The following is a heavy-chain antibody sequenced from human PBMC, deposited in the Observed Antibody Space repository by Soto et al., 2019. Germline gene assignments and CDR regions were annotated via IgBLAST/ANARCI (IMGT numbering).Heavy chain of an antibody. D-gene: IGHD6-13*01. CDR1: GFTFNSYA. V-gene: IGHV3-23*01. CDR2: ISGGDCST. J-gene: IGHJ6*02. Sequence: PGGSLRLSCAASGFTFNSYAMSWVRQAPAKGMEGVSAISGGDCSTYYADSVKGRFTISRDNSKNTLYLQMTSLRAEDTAVYYCAKDTIPYSSSWYYYYYYYGMDVWGQGTTVTVSS. CDR3: AKDTIPYSSSWYYYYYYYGMDV.